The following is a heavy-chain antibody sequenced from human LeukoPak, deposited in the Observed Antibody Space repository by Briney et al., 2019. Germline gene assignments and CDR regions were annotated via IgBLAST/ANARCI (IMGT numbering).Heavy chain of an antibody. CDR1: GYTLTELS. J-gene: IGHJ4*02. CDR2: FDPEDGET. Sequence: ASVKVSCKVSGYTLTELSMHWVRQAPGKGLEWMGGFDPEDGETTYAQKFQGRVTMTEDTSTDTAYMELRSLRSDDTAVYYCARGAASGYSSFDYWGQGTLVTVSS. V-gene: IGHV1-24*01. CDR3: ARGAASGYSSFDY. D-gene: IGHD5-12*01.